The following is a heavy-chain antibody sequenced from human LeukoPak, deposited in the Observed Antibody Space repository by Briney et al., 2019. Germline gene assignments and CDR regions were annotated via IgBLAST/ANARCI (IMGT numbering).Heavy chain of an antibody. Sequence: GASVKVSCKASGYTFTNYYMHWVRQAPGQRLEWMGWINAGNGNTKYSQKFQGRVTITRDTSASTAYMELSSLRSEDTAVYYCASFAAAGDGYGMDVWGQGTTVTVSS. CDR1: GYTFTNYY. CDR3: ASFAAAGDGYGMDV. J-gene: IGHJ6*02. CDR2: INAGNGNT. D-gene: IGHD6-13*01. V-gene: IGHV1-3*01.